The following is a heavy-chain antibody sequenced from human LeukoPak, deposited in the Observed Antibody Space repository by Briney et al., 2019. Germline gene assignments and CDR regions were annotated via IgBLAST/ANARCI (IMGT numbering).Heavy chain of an antibody. D-gene: IGHD6-19*01. V-gene: IGHV1-24*01. CDR3: ATASSGWYGFDY. Sequence: ASVKVSCKASGYTFTGYYMHWVRQAPGQGLEWMGGFDPEDGETIYAQKFQGRVTMTEDTSTDTAYMELSSLRSEDTAVYYCATASSGWYGFDYWGQGTLVTVSS. J-gene: IGHJ4*02. CDR1: GYTFTGYY. CDR2: FDPEDGET.